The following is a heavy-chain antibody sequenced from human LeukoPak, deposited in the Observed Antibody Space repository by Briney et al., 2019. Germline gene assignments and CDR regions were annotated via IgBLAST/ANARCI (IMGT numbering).Heavy chain of an antibody. J-gene: IGHJ5*02. D-gene: IGHD3-3*01. CDR1: GGTFSSYA. CDR3: AREAQFFLGFDP. V-gene: IGHV1-69*05. Sequence: ASVKVSCKASGGTFSSYAINWVRQAPGQGLEWMGGIIPIFGTANYAQKFQGRVTITTDESTSTAYMELSSLRSEDTAVYYCAREAQFFLGFDPWGQGTLVTVSS. CDR2: IIPIFGTA.